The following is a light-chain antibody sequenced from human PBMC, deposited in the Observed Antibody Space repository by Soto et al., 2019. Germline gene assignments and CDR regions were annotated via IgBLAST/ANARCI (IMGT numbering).Light chain of an antibody. CDR2: LNSDGSH. CDR3: QTWGTGIQV. CDR1: SGHSNYA. J-gene: IGLJ3*02. V-gene: IGLV4-69*02. Sequence: QLVLTQSPSASASLGASVKLTCTLSSGHSNYAITWHQQQPEKGPRYLMKLNSDGSHTKGDGIPDRFSGSTSGADRYLTISSLQSDDEADYYCQTWGTGIQVFGGGTKLTVL.